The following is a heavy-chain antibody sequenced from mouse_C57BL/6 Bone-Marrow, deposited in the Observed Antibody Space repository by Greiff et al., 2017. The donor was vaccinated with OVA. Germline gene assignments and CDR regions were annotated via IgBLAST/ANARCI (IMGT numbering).Heavy chain of an antibody. D-gene: IGHD2-1*01. CDR1: GYKFTGYW. Sequence: QVQLQQSGAELMKPGASVKLSCKAPGYKFTGYWIEWVKQRPGHGLEWIGEILPGSGSTNYNEKFKGKATFTADTASNTAYMQLSSLTTEYSAIYYCSRSTYGNYPQYYAMDCGGPGTSVTVSS. V-gene: IGHV1-9*01. CDR2: ILPGSGST. J-gene: IGHJ4*01. CDR3: SRSTYGNYPQYYAMDC.